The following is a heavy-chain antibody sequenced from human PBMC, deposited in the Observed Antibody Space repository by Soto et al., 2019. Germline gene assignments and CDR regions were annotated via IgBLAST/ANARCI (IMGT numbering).Heavy chain of an antibody. V-gene: IGHV3-11*01. J-gene: IGHJ6*04. Sequence: PGGSLRLSXAASGFTFSDYYMSWICQAPGKGLEWVSYISSSGSTIYYADSVKGRFTISRDNAKNSLYLQMNSLRAEDTAVFYFAKDTGYSGYDKMAVWGKGPTVPVSS. CDR1: GFTFSDYY. CDR2: ISSSGSTI. D-gene: IGHD5-12*01. CDR3: AKDTGYSGYDKMAV.